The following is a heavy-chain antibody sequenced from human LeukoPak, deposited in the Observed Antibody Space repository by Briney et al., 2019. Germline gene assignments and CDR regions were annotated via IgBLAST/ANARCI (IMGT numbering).Heavy chain of an antibody. CDR1: GFPFNMFA. Sequence: GSLRLSCTGSGFPFNMFAMKWVRQAPGQGLEWVSGLSRGGGSTNYADSVKGRFTISRDTSKSMVFLQMNDLRPEDTAVYYCAKEQRIRHCSEGVCMEGYYFDYWGQGSLVTVSS. CDR2: LSRGGGST. D-gene: IGHD2-8*01. J-gene: IGHJ4*02. V-gene: IGHV3-23*01. CDR3: AKEQRIRHCSEGVCMEGYYFDY.